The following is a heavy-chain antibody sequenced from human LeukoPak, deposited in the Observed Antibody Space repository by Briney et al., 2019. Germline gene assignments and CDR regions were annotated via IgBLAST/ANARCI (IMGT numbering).Heavy chain of an antibody. J-gene: IGHJ6*02. CDR2: ISGDGGTT. CDR1: GFPFSNYA. V-gene: IGHV3-23*01. Sequence: GGSLRLSCVASGFPFSNYAMSWVRQAPGKGLEFVSVISGDGGTTYYADFVKGRFTISRDNSKNTLYLQMNSLRAEDTAVYYCARSRGLGYYYYGMDVWGQGTTVTVSS. D-gene: IGHD3-22*01. CDR3: ARSRGLGYYYYGMDV.